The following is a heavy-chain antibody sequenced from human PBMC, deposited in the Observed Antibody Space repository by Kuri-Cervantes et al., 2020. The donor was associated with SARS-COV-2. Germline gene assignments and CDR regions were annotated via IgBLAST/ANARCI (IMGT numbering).Heavy chain of an antibody. CDR1: GGSISSHY. D-gene: IGHD3-22*01. V-gene: IGHV4-59*11. Sequence: ESLKISCTVSGGSISSHYWSWIRQPPGKGLEWIGYIYYSGSTNYNPSLKSRVTISVDTSKNQFSLKLSSGTAADTAVYYCASARVDYYDSSGLDYWGQGTLVTVSS. CDR2: IYYSGST. J-gene: IGHJ4*02. CDR3: ASARVDYYDSSGLDY.